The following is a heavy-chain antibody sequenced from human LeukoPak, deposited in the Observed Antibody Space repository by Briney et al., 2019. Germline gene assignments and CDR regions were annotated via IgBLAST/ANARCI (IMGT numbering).Heavy chain of an antibody. D-gene: IGHD2-2*01. J-gene: IGHJ4*02. CDR2: ISYDGSKE. Sequence: GGSLRLSCAASGFTFSSYGMHWVRQAPGKGLEWVAVISYDGSKEYYADSVKGRFTISRDNSKNTLYLQMNSLRAEDTAVYYCARDSYCSSTSCPPGYWGQGTLVTVSS. CDR1: GFTFSSYG. V-gene: IGHV3-30*03. CDR3: ARDSYCSSTSCPPGY.